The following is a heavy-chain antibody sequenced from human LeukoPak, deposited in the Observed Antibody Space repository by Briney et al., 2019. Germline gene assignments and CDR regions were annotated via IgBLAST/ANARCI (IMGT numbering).Heavy chain of an antibody. D-gene: IGHD6-13*01. CDR3: ARGSGAAADAFDY. CDR2: VWYDGNNK. CDR1: GFTFRSYG. V-gene: IGHV3-33*01. Sequence: PGRSLRLSCAASGFTFRSYGMHWVRQAPGKGLEWVAIVWYDGNNKYYADSVKGRFTVSRDNSKDTVSLQLNSLRAEDTAVYYCARGSGAAADAFDYWGQGTLVTVPS. J-gene: IGHJ4*02.